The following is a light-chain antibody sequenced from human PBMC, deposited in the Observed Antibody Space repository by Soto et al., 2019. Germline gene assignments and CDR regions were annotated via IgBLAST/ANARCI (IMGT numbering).Light chain of an antibody. Sequence: EVVLTQSPATLSLSPGEGATLSCRASQSISSSYLSWYQQKPGQAPRLLIYGASTRATGIPARFSGSGSGTEFTLTISSLQSDDYAVYYCQQYNNLPRTFGGGTKVDIK. V-gene: IGKV3D-7*01. J-gene: IGKJ4*01. CDR2: GAS. CDR1: QSISSSY. CDR3: QQYNNLPRT.